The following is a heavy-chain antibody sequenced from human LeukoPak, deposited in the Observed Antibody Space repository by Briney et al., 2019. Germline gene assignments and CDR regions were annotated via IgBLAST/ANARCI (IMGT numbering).Heavy chain of an antibody. J-gene: IGHJ4*02. CDR1: GFTFSSYA. CDR2: IDGSIGST. Sequence: GGSLRLSCAASGFTFSSYAMSWVRQAPGKGLDCVSSIDGSIGSTYYADSVKGRFTISRDNSKNTLYLQMNSLRAEDTALYYCAKAPPYSSGWFQYYFDYWGQGTLVTVSS. D-gene: IGHD6-19*01. CDR3: AKAPPYSSGWFQYYFDY. V-gene: IGHV3-23*01.